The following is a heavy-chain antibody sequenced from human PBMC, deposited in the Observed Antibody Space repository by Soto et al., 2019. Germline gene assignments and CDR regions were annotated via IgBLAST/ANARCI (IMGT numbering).Heavy chain of an antibody. D-gene: IGHD6-6*01. Sequence: SQTLSLTSTGSAGFTSSCSWSWIRHPPEKGLEWIGYIYYSGTTNYNPSLKSRVTISVDRSKTQPSLKLSSVTAADTAVYYCSSAQVRFREPLFDYRRQAT. CDR2: IYYSGTT. CDR3: SSAQVRFREPLFDY. V-gene: IGHV4-59*01. CDR1: AGFTSSCS. J-gene: IGHJ4*02.